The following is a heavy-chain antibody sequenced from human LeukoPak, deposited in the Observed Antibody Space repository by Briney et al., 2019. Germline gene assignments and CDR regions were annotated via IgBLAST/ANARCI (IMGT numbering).Heavy chain of an antibody. V-gene: IGHV4-59*08. CDR2: VYDSGTT. Sequence: PSETLSLTCTVSGDIVSSDYWSWTRQPPGKRLEWIGYVYDSGTTAYNPSLKSRLTISLDTSKNQFSLNLTSVTAADTAVYYCAGRGQRYFRDWGQGILVTVSS. J-gene: IGHJ1*01. CDR1: GDIVSSDY. CDR3: AGRGQRYFRD.